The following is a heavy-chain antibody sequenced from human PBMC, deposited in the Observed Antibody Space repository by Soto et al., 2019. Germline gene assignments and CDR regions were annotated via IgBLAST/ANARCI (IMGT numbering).Heavy chain of an antibody. CDR3: ARVGIAVAGRSFDY. CDR2: IYYSGST. Sequence: QVQLQESGPGLVKPSQTLSLTCTVSGGSISSGGYYWSWIRQHPGKGLEWIGYIYYSGSTYYNPSLKRRVTISVDTSKNHFSLKLSSVTAAETAVYYCARVGIAVAGRSFDYWGQGTLVTVSS. V-gene: IGHV4-31*03. J-gene: IGHJ4*02. D-gene: IGHD6-19*01. CDR1: GGSISSGGYY.